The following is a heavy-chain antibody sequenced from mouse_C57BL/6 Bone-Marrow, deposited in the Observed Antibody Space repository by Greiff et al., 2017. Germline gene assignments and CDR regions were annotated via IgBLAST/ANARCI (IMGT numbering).Heavy chain of an antibody. V-gene: IGHV1-64*01. CDR1: GYTFTSYW. CDR3: ASHDGFAWFAY. J-gene: IGHJ3*01. CDR2: IHPNSGST. Sequence: VQLQQPGAELVKPGASVKLSCKASGYTFTSYWMHWVKQRPGQGLEWIGMIHPNSGSTNYNEKFKSKATLTVDKSSSTAYMQLSSLTSEDSAVYYCASHDGFAWFAYWGQGTLVTVSA. D-gene: IGHD2-3*01.